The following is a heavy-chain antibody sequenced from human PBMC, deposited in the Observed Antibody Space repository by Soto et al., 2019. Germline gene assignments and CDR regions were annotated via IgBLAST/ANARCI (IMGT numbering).Heavy chain of an antibody. D-gene: IGHD2-15*01. Sequence: QVQLVESGGGVVQPGRSLRLSCAASGFTFSSYGMHWVRQAPGKGLEWVAVISYDGSNKYYADSVKGRFTISRDNSKNTLYLQMNSLIAEDTAVYYCAKGVGYGMDVWGQGTTVTVSS. J-gene: IGHJ6*02. CDR3: AKGVGYGMDV. CDR2: ISYDGSNK. CDR1: GFTFSSYG. V-gene: IGHV3-30*18.